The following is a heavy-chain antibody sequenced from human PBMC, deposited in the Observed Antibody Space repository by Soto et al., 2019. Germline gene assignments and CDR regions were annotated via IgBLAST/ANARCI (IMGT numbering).Heavy chain of an antibody. V-gene: IGHV5-51*01. CDR1: GYSFTSYW. Sequence: PGESLKISCKGSGYSFTSYWIGWVRQMPGKGLEWMGIIYPGDSDTRYSPSFQGQVTISADKSISTAYLQWSSLKASDTAMYYCARTASAGKYYYGMYVWGQGTTVPVSS. J-gene: IGHJ6*02. CDR3: ARTASAGKYYYGMYV. D-gene: IGHD6-13*01. CDR2: IYPGDSDT.